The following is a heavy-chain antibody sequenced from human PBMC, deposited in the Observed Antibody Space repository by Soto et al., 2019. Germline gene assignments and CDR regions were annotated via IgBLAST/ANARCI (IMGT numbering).Heavy chain of an antibody. J-gene: IGHJ6*02. CDR3: ARIASGYYGSGSYYPHYYYYYGMDV. CDR2: ISAYNGNT. CDR1: GYTFTSYG. D-gene: IGHD3-10*01. V-gene: IGHV1-18*01. Sequence: GASVKVSCKASGYTFTSYGISWVRQAPGQGLERIGWISAYNGNTNYAQKLQGRVTMTTDTSTSTAYMELRSLRSDDTAVYYCARIASGYYGSGSYYPHYYYYYGMDVWGQGTTVTVSS.